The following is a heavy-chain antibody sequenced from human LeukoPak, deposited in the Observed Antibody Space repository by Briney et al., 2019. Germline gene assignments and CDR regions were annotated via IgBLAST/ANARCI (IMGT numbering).Heavy chain of an antibody. CDR1: GDSVSSNSAA. D-gene: IGHD5-24*01. CDR3: ARADGDRDGYNFWFDP. Sequence: PSQTLSLTCAISGDSVSSNSAAWNWIRQSPSRGLEWLGRTYSRSQWYNDYAVSVESRITINPDTSKNQFSLQLNSVTPEDTAVYYCARADGDRDGYNFWFDPWGQGTLVTVSS. V-gene: IGHV6-1*01. CDR2: TYSRSQWYN. J-gene: IGHJ5*02.